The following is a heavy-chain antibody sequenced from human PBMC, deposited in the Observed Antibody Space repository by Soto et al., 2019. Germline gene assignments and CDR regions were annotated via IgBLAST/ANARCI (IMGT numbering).Heavy chain of an antibody. J-gene: IGHJ4*02. CDR3: ARAGYCSGGTCFHGNCDY. CDR1: GYTFTTYY. CDR2: INPNGGST. D-gene: IGHD2-15*01. Sequence: QVQLVQSGAEVKRPGASVKVSCKASGYTFTTYYMHWVRQAPGQGLECLGIINPNGGSTTYAQKFQGRVTMTRDTSTSTVYLERSSLRSEDTAVYYCARAGYCSGGTCFHGNCDYWGQGTLVTVSA. V-gene: IGHV1-46*01.